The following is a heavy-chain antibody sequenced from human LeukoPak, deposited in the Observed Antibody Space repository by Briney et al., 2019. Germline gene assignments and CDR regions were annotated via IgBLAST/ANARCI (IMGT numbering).Heavy chain of an antibody. CDR3: ARDDSSGLTVAFDI. Sequence: PGGSLRLSCAASGFTFSSYEMNWVRQAPGKGLEWVSYISSSGSTIYYADSVKGRFTISRDNAKNSLYLQMNSLRAEDTAVYYCARDDSSGLTVAFDIWGQGTMVTVSS. D-gene: IGHD3-22*01. J-gene: IGHJ3*02. CDR1: GFTFSSYE. V-gene: IGHV3-48*03. CDR2: ISSSGSTI.